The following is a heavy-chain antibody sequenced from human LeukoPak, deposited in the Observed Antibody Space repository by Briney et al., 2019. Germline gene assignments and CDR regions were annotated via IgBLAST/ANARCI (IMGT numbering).Heavy chain of an antibody. CDR3: GRLDYGDYFFDY. J-gene: IGHJ4*02. V-gene: IGHV4-39*01. CDR1: GGSISSSYYY. CDR2: IYYSGST. Sequence: PSETLSLTCTVSGGSISSSYYYWGWIRQPPGKGLEWIGSIYYSGSTYYNPSLKSRVTISVDTSKNQFSLKLRSVTAADTAVYYCGRLDYGDYFFDYWGQGTLVTVSS. D-gene: IGHD2-21*02.